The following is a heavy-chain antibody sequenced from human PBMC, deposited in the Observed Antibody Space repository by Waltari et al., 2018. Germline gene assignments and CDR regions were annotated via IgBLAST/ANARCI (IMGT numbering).Heavy chain of an antibody. CDR2: SRDKGSSYTT. J-gene: IGHJ2*01. V-gene: IGHV3-72*01. CDR3: TRPRGSSWETAFSDL. D-gene: IGHD6-13*01. CDR1: GFTFSDHY. Sequence: EVQLVESGGGLVQPGGSLRLSCEASGFTFSDHYMDWVRQAPGKGMEWVGRSRDKGSSYTTEYAASVNGRFTISRDDSKNSVYLQMNTLKTEDTAAYYCTRPRGSSWETAFSDLWGRGTLVIVSS.